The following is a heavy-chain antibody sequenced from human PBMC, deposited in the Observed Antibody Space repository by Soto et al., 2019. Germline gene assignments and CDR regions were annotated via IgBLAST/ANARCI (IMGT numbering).Heavy chain of an antibody. J-gene: IGHJ3*02. CDR2: IIPILGIA. Sequence: GASVKVSCKASGGTFSSYTISWVRQAPGQGLEWMGRIIPILGIANYAQKFQGRVTITADKSTSTAYMELSSLRSEDTAVYYCSYCSGGSCYGVAFDIWGQGTMVTVSS. V-gene: IGHV1-69*02. CDR3: SYCSGGSCYGVAFDI. CDR1: GGTFSSYT. D-gene: IGHD2-15*01.